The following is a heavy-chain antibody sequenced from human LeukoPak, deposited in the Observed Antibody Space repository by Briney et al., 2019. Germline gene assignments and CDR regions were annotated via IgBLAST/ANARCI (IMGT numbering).Heavy chain of an antibody. CDR2: ISSSSSYI. V-gene: IGHV3-21*01. J-gene: IGHJ4*02. D-gene: IGHD2-2*01. CDR1: GFTFSSYA. CDR3: ARARRYCSSTSYYVFLDY. Sequence: GGSLRLSCAASGFTFSSYAMSWVRQAPGKGLEWVSSISSSSSYIYYADSVKGRFTISRDNAKNSLYLQMNSLRAEDTAVYYCARARRYCSSTSYYVFLDYWGQRTLVTVSS.